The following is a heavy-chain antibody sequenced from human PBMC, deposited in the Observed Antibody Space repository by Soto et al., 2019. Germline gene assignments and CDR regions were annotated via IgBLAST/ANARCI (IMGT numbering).Heavy chain of an antibody. D-gene: IGHD3-10*01. J-gene: IGHJ4*02. CDR2: IKNKANSYST. Sequence: GGSLRLSCAASGFTFSNYAMSWVRQAPGKGLEWVSAVSGSGGIKNKANSYSTQYAASVEGRFTISRDDSKNSLFLQMNSLKNDDTAVYYCVRVRLGVPTRYFDYWGQGTLVTV. CDR1: GFTFSNYA. V-gene: IGHV3-72*01. CDR3: VRVRLGVPTRYFDY.